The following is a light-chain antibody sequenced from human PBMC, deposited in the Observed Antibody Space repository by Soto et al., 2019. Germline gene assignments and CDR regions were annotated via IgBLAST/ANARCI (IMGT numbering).Light chain of an antibody. CDR3: PQYYSSRT. V-gene: IGKV3-20*01. J-gene: IGKJ1*01. Sequence: EIVLTQSPGTVSLSPGERATLSCRASQSVGSRWLAWYQQKPGQAPRVLIYGGSNRATGIPDRFSGSGSGTNFTLTISRMAPEGFSVYSCPQYYSSRTFGQGTKVEMK. CDR1: QSVGSRW. CDR2: GGS.